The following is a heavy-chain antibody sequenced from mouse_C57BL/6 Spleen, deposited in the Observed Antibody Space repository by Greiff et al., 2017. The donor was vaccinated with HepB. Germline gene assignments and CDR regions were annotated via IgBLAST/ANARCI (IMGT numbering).Heavy chain of an antibody. V-gene: IGHV1-7*01. Sequence: QVHVKQSGAELAKPGASVKLSCKASGYTFTSYWMHWVNQRPGQGLEWIGYINPSSGYTKYNQKFKDKATLTADKSSSTAYMQLSSLTYEDSAVYYCARGDDGYLDYWGQGTTLTVSS. CDR1: GYTFTSYW. D-gene: IGHD2-3*01. CDR2: INPSSGYT. J-gene: IGHJ2*01. CDR3: ARGDDGYLDY.